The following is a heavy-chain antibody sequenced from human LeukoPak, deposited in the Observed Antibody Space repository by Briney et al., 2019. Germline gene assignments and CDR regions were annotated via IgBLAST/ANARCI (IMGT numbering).Heavy chain of an antibody. CDR2: IKGDGSST. CDR1: GFTFSSNW. D-gene: IGHD1-26*01. CDR3: VRDGVGAPPFDY. J-gene: IGHJ4*02. Sequence: GGSLRLSCAASGFTFSSNWMHWIRQAPGKGLVWVSRIKGDGSSTSYADSVKGRFTISRDNAKNTLFLQMNSLRAEDTAVYYCVRDGVGAPPFDYWGQGALVTVSS. V-gene: IGHV3-74*01.